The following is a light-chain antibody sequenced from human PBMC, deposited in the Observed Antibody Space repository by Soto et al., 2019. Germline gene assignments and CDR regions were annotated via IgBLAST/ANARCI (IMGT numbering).Light chain of an antibody. Sequence: DIPMTQSPSSLSASVGDRVTITCQASQDIRKYLNWYQQKPGKAPKLLIYDASNLETGVTSRFSGSGSGTDFTFTISGLQPEDIGTYYCQQYDNLPMTFGQGTRLEIK. CDR2: DAS. J-gene: IGKJ5*01. CDR3: QQYDNLPMT. V-gene: IGKV1-33*01. CDR1: QDIRKY.